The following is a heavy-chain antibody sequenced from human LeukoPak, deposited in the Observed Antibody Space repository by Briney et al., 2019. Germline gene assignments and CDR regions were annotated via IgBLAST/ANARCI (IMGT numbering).Heavy chain of an antibody. CDR2: MNPNTGNT. D-gene: IGHD2-2*01. CDR3: ARVNCSSTSCRSNFLDY. J-gene: IGHJ4*02. Sequence: GASVKLSFNSSGYTFTIYDYNWGWHAQGQGLELMGWMNPNTGNTGYAQKFQGRVTMTRNSSISTAYMELSSLRSEDTAIYYCARVNCSSTSCRSNFLDYWGQGTLVTVSS. CDR1: GYTFTIYD. V-gene: IGHV1-8*01.